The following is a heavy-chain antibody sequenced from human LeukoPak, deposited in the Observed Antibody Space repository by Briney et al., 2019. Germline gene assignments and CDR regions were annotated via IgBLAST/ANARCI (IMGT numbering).Heavy chain of an antibody. Sequence: PGGSLRLSCAASGFTFSSYSMNWVRQAPGKGLEWVSSISSSSSYIYYADSVKGRFTISRDNAKNSLYLQMNSLRAEDTAVYYCARDHFEGVRGVPFDYWGQGTLVTVSS. CDR1: GFTFSSYS. CDR2: ISSSSSYI. V-gene: IGHV3-21*01. CDR3: ARDHFEGVRGVPFDY. D-gene: IGHD3-10*01. J-gene: IGHJ4*02.